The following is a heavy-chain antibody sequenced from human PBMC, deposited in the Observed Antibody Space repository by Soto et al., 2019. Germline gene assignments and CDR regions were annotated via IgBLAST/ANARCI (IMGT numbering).Heavy chain of an antibody. CDR2: ISSDGRET. J-gene: IGHJ4*02. D-gene: IGHD6-6*01. CDR1: GFSFSDFW. V-gene: IGHV3-7*01. Sequence: PGGSLRLSCAASGFSFSDFWMNWVRQAAGEGLEWVAYISSDGRETNHVDSVKGRSTNSRDNTKNSLYRQKNTLRSDDTAGDYCARWPRLLDSWGQGTLVTVSS. CDR3: ARWPRLLDS.